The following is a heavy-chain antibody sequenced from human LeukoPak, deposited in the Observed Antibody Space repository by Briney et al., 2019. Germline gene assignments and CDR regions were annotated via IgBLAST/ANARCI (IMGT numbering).Heavy chain of an antibody. V-gene: IGHV3-23*01. D-gene: IGHD1-26*01. CDR1: GFTFSSYA. Sequence: PGGSLRLSCAASGFTFSSYAMSWVRQAPGKGLEWVSAISGSGGSTYYADSVKGRFTISRDNSKNTLYLQMNSLRAEDTAVYYCAKGRAIGTWRNWFDPWGQGTLVTVSS. J-gene: IGHJ5*02. CDR2: ISGSGGST. CDR3: AKGRAIGTWRNWFDP.